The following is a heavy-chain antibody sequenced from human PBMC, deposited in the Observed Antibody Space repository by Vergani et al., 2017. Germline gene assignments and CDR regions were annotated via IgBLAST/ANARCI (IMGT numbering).Heavy chain of an antibody. CDR1: GGSFNDYW. CDR3: ARVSAGTRKKSYYFDY. J-gene: IGHJ4*02. D-gene: IGHD3-10*01. Sequence: QAQLQQWGAGLLKPSETLSLTCAIYGGSFNDYWWTWIRQPPGKGLEWIGEIRHDGITHYSPSLKSRVTISVDTSKNQFSLKLSSVTAADTAVYYCARVSAGTRKKSYYFDYWGQGTLVTVSS. V-gene: IGHV4-34*01. CDR2: IRHDGIT.